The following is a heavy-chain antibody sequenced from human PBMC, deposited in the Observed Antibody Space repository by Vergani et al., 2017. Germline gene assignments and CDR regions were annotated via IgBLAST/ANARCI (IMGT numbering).Heavy chain of an antibody. Sequence: EVQLVESGGGLVQPGRSLRLSCAASGFTFDDYAMHWVRQAPGKGLEWVSGISWNSGSTGYADSVKGRFTISRDNAKNSLYLQMNSLRAEDTALYYCAKDSGRIVVGAPDYWGQGTLVTVSS. CDR1: GFTFDDYA. CDR3: AKDSGRIVVGAPDY. D-gene: IGHD1-26*01. CDR2: ISWNSGST. V-gene: IGHV3-9*01. J-gene: IGHJ4*02.